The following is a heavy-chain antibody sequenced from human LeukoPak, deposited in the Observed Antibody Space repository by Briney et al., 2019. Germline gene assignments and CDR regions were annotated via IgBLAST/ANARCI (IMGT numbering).Heavy chain of an antibody. CDR1: GGTFSSYT. J-gene: IGHJ3*02. Sequence: SVKVSCKASGGTFSSYTISWVRQAPGQGLEWMGRIIPIPGIANYAQKFQGRVTITADESTSTAYMEPSSLRSEDTAVYYCARDRVGSYFRLGLVGNAFDIWGQGTMVTVSS. D-gene: IGHD1-26*01. V-gene: IGHV1-69*04. CDR2: IIPIPGIA. CDR3: ARDRVGSYFRLGLVGNAFDI.